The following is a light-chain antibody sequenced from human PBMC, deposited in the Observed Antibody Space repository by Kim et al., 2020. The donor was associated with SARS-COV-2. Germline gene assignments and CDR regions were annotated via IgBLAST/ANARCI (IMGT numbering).Light chain of an antibody. Sequence: SYELTKPPSVSVSPGKTASITCSGDKLGDKYACWYQQKTGQSPVLVIYQDSKRPSGIPERFSGSNSGNTATLTISGTQAMDETDYYYQAWDSSTVFGGGT. CDR3: QAWDSSTV. CDR2: QDS. CDR1: KLGDKY. J-gene: IGLJ3*02. V-gene: IGLV3-1*01.